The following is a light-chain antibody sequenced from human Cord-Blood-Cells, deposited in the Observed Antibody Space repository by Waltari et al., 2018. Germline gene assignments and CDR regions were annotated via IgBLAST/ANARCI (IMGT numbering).Light chain of an antibody. V-gene: IGKV1-5*01. Sequence: DLQMTQSPSTLSASVGDRGTITCRASQSISSWLAWYQQKPGKAPKLLIYDASSLESGVPSRFSGSGSGTEFTLTISSLQPDDFATYYCQQYNSYPYTFGQGTKLEIK. J-gene: IGKJ2*01. CDR1: QSISSW. CDR3: QQYNSYPYT. CDR2: DAS.